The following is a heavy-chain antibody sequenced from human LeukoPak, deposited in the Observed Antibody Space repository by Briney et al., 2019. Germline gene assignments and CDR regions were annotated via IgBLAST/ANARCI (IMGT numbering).Heavy chain of an antibody. V-gene: IGHV3-23*01. CDR3: AKDHGYDILTGYYSSQYYFDY. CDR1: GFTFSNYA. CDR2: ISGSGGSI. D-gene: IGHD3-9*01. Sequence: GGSLRLSCAASGFTFSNYAMTWVRQAPGKGLEWVSVISGSGGSIEYADSVKGRFTISRDNSKNTLYLQMNSLRAEDTAVYYCAKDHGYDILTGYYSSQYYFDYWGQGTLVTVSS. J-gene: IGHJ4*02.